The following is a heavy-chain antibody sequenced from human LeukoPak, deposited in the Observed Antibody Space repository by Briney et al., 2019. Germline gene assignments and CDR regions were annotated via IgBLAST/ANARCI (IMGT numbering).Heavy chain of an antibody. V-gene: IGHV4-39*01. CDR3: ARLEKDDYPMGIVY. Sequence: SETLSLTCTVSRGSIRNNSNSWVWIRQSPGKGLEWIGNIYYSGTTYYSSSLKSQLTLSVDTSKNQFSLRLTSVTAADTAVYYCARLEKDDYPMGIVYWGQGALVTVSS. J-gene: IGHJ4*01. CDR1: RGSIRNNSNS. D-gene: IGHD2-21*01. CDR2: IYYSGTT.